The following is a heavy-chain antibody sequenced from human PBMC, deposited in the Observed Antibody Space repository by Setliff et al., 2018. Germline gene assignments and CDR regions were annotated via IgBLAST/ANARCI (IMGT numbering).Heavy chain of an antibody. V-gene: IGHV3-33*08. J-gene: IGHJ4*02. CDR1: GFTFSSYR. D-gene: IGHD2-21*02. CDR3: ARVGQATVVTAIHGALDY. CDR2: IWDDGGNK. Sequence: GESLKISCAASGFTFSSYRMHWVRQAPGKGLEWVAVIWDDGGNKYHADSVKGRFTISRDNSKNTLYLQMNSLRPEDTAVYHCARVGQATVVTAIHGALDYWGQGTLVTVSS.